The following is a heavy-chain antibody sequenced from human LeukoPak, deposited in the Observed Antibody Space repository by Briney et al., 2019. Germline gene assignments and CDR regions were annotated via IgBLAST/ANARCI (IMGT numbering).Heavy chain of an antibody. V-gene: IGHV4-59*08. CDR1: GGSISSYY. D-gene: IGHD2-21*01. Sequence: SETLSLTCTVSGGSISSYYWSWIRQPPGKGLEWIGYMYYGGSTNYNPSVKSRVTISGDTCKNQFSLKLTSVTAAGTAVYFCARHSTRGGDFDYWGQGTLVTVSS. J-gene: IGHJ4*02. CDR2: MYYGGST. CDR3: ARHSTRGGDFDY.